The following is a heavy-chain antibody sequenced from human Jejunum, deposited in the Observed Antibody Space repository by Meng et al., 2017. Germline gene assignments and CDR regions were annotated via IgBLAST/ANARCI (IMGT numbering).Heavy chain of an antibody. Sequence: QAGPGEKRPGPRLKVSCKEFGHPPSNYSLHWLRKAPGQGPEWLGRITARRSETNCAKKFQGRVTMTRDASINTAHMELNSLTSDDTAVYYCARDRGSGYNNFDYWGQGSLVTVSS. V-gene: IGHV1-2*06. CDR2: ITARRSET. CDR3: ARDRGSGYNNFDY. J-gene: IGHJ4*02. CDR1: GHPPSNYS. D-gene: IGHD5-12*01.